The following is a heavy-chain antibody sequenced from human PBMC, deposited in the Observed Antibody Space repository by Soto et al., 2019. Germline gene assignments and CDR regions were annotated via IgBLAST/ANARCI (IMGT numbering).Heavy chain of an antibody. D-gene: IGHD2-15*01. J-gene: IGHJ5*02. CDR1: GFTVSSNY. Sequence: PGGSLRLSCAASGFTVSSNYMSWVRQAPGKGLEWVSVIYSGGSTYYADSVKGRFTISRDNSKNTLYLQMNSLRAEDTAVYYCARVVVEDISNWFDPWGQGTLGTVSS. CDR3: ARVVVEDISNWFDP. V-gene: IGHV3-53*01. CDR2: IYSGGST.